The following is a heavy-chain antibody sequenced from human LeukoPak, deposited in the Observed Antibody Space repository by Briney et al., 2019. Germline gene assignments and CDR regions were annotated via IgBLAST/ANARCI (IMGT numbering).Heavy chain of an antibody. D-gene: IGHD6-19*01. V-gene: IGHV4-39*07. CDR2: IYSSGST. Sequence: SETLSLTCSVSGASISSGSNYWGWIRQPPGKTLEWIGSIYSSGSTYYNPSLKSRVTISVDTSKNQFSLKLSSVTAADTAVYYCARIAVAGFVDYWGQGALVTVSS. J-gene: IGHJ4*02. CDR1: GASISSGSNY. CDR3: ARIAVAGFVDY.